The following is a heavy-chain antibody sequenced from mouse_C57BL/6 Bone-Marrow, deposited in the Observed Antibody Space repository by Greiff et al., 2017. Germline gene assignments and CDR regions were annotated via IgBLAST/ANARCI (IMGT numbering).Heavy chain of an antibody. D-gene: IGHD1-1*01. Sequence: DVKLVESEGGLVQPGSSMKLSCTASGFTFSDYYMAWVRQVPEKGLEWVANINYDGSSTYYLDSLKSRFIISRDNAKNILYLQMSSLKSEDTATYYCARESPLLRSYYFDYWGQGTTLTVSS. CDR3: ARESPLLRSYYFDY. V-gene: IGHV5-16*01. CDR2: INYDGSST. CDR1: GFTFSDYY. J-gene: IGHJ2*01.